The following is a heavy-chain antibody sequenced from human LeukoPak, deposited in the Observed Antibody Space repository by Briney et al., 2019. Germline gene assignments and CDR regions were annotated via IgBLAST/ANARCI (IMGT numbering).Heavy chain of an antibody. Sequence: GGSLRLSCAASGFTFSIYEMIWVREAPGKGRVWVSYISSSGNNIYYADSVRGRFTISRDNAKNSLYLQMNSLRAEDTAVYYCAKDRWTGTTYGGSYWGQGTLVTVSS. CDR1: GFTFSIYE. D-gene: IGHD1-1*01. CDR2: ISSSGNNI. J-gene: IGHJ4*02. V-gene: IGHV3-48*03. CDR3: AKDRWTGTTYGGSY.